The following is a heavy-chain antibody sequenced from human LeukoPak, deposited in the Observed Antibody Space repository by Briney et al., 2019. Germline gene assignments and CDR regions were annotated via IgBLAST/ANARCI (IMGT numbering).Heavy chain of an antibody. CDR2: VTSKTEGGAT. Sequence: PGGSLRLSCAASGFTFSNAWMTWVRQGPGKGLEWVGRVTSKTEGGATDFAAPVKGKFTILRDDSENTLYLQTNSLKTEDTAVYYCTTESSSWYSPRGTRYYGVDVWGQGTTVTVSS. D-gene: IGHD6-13*01. V-gene: IGHV3-15*01. CDR1: GFTFSNAW. CDR3: TTESSSWYSPRGTRYYGVDV. J-gene: IGHJ6*02.